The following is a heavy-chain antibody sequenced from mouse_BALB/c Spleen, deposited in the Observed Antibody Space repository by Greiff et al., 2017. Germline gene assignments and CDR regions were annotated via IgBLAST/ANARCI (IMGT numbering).Heavy chain of an antibody. CDR3: APIYYDYGWFAY. D-gene: IGHD2-4*01. CDR2: ISYSGST. V-gene: IGHV3-2*02. Sequence: EVKLEESGPGLVKPSQSLSLTCTVTGYSITSDYAWNWIRQFPGNKLEWMGYISYSGSTSYNPSLKSRISITRDTSKNQFFLQLNSVTTEDTATYYCAPIYYDYGWFAYWGQGTLVTVSA. J-gene: IGHJ3*01. CDR1: GYSITSDYA.